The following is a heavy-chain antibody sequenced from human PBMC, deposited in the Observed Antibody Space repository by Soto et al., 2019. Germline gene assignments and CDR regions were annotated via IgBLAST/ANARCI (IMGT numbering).Heavy chain of an antibody. D-gene: IGHD2-15*01. V-gene: IGHV1-58*01. J-gene: IGHJ6*03. Sequence: QRPLVQSGPEVKKPETSVKVSCKASGFIFISSAVQWLRQARGPRPEWIGRIVVGSGYTKYAQQFQQRVPITRDMYTSTVDMELRSLRSDDTAVYYCAADWIVVTAARRHFEYDYMDVWGTGTTVTFSS. CDR3: AADWIVVTAARRHFEYDYMDV. CDR1: GFIFISSA. CDR2: IVVGSGYT.